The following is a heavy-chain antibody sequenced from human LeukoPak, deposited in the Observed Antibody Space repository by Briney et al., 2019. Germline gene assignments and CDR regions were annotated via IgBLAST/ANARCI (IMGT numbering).Heavy chain of an antibody. J-gene: IGHJ6*02. CDR1: GYTLTELS. CDR2: FDPEDGET. Sequence: ASVKVSCKVSGYTLTELSMHWVRQAPGKGLEWMGGFDPEDGETIYAQKFQGRVTMTEDTSTDTAYMELSSLRSEDTAVYYCAIHYGSGSYYGHYYYYGMDVWGQGTMVTVSS. CDR3: AIHYGSGSYYGHYYYYGMDV. V-gene: IGHV1-24*01. D-gene: IGHD3-10*01.